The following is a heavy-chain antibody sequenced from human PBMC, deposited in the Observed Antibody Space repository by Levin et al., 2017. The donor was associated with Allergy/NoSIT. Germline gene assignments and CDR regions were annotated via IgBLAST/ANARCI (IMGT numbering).Heavy chain of an antibody. CDR3: ARQEVYCSGGSCYLKDAFDI. CDR1: GCRFTSYW. D-gene: IGHD2-15*01. Sequence: GGSLRLSCKGSGCRFTSYWIGWVRQMPGKGLEWMGIIYPGDSDTRYSPSFQGQVTISADKSISTAYLQWSSLKASDTAMYYCARQEVYCSGGSCYLKDAFDIWGQGTMVTVSS. CDR2: IYPGDSDT. V-gene: IGHV5-51*01. J-gene: IGHJ3*02.